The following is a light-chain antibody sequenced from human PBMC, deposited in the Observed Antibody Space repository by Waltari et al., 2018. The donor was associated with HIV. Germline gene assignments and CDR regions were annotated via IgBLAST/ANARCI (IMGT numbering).Light chain of an antibody. CDR1: RPNIGEGHD. V-gene: IGLV1-40*01. Sequence: QSVLTQTPSVSGHPGPRGTISRTGTRPNIGEGHDAHWYQQLPGKAPKLLIYGDSNRPSGVPDRFSGSKSGTSASLAITGLQAEDEADYYCQSYDSSLSGSVFGTGTKVTVL. CDR2: GDS. J-gene: IGLJ1*01. CDR3: QSYDSSLSGSV.